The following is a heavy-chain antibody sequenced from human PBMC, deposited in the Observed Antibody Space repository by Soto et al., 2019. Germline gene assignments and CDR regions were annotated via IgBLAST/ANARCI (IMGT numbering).Heavy chain of an antibody. CDR3: ARVDGGSYFYYCYGMDV. CDR1: GFTFSSYA. CDR2: ISYDGSNK. D-gene: IGHD1-26*01. J-gene: IGHJ6*02. V-gene: IGHV3-30-3*01. Sequence: GGSLRLSCAASGFTFSSYAMHWVRQAPGKGLEWVAVISYDGSNKYYADSVKGRFTISRDNSKNTLYLQMNSLRAEDTAVYYCARVDGGSYFYYCYGMDVWGQGTTVTVSS.